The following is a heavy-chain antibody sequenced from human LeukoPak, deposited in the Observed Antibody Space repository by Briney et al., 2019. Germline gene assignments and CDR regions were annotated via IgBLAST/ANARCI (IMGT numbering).Heavy chain of an antibody. Sequence: GGSLRLSCAASGFTLSDYYMSWIRQAPGKGLEWVSYISSSGSTIYYADSVKGRFTISRDNAKNSLYLQTNSLRAEDTAVYYCARSTGSRYYYMDVWGKGTTVTVSS. J-gene: IGHJ6*03. V-gene: IGHV3-11*01. CDR1: GFTLSDYY. CDR3: ARSTGSRYYYMDV. CDR2: ISSSGSTI. D-gene: IGHD1-14*01.